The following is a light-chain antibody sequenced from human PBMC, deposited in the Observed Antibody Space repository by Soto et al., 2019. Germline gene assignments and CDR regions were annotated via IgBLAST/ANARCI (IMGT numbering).Light chain of an antibody. CDR1: QSVSSSY. CDR3: QQYGSSPPYT. J-gene: IGKJ5*01. V-gene: IGKV3-20*01. Sequence: EIVLTQSPGTLSLSPGERATLSCRAIQSVSSSYLAWYQQKPGQAPRLLIYGASSRATGIPDRFSGSGSGTDFTLTISRLEPEDFAVYYCQQYGSSPPYTFGQGTRLEI. CDR2: GAS.